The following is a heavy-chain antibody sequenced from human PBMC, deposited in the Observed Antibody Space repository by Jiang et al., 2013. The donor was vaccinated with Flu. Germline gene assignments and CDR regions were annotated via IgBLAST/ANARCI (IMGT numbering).Heavy chain of an antibody. J-gene: IGHJ4*02. Sequence: KSRVTISVDTSKNQFSLKLSSVTAADTAVYYCAREGGSYKGTIDYWGQGTLVTVSS. D-gene: IGHD1-26*01. V-gene: IGHV4-39*07. CDR3: AREGGSYKGTIDY.